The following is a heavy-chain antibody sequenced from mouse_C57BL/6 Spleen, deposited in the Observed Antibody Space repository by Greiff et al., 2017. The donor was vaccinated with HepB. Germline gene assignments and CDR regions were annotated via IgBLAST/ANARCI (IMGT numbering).Heavy chain of an antibody. V-gene: IGHV1-18*01. CDR2: INPNNGGT. CDR3: ASGNYYAMDY. D-gene: IGHD1-1*02. CDR1: GYTFTDYN. J-gene: IGHJ4*01. Sequence: EVQLQQSGPELVKPGASVKIPCTASGYTFTDYNMDWVKQSHGKSLEWIGDINPNNGGTIYNQKFKGKATLTVDKSSSTAYMELRSLTSEDTAVYYCASGNYYAMDYWGQGTSVTVSS.